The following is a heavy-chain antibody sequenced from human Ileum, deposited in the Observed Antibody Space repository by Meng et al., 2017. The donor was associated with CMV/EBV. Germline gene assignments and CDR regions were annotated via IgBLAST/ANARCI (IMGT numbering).Heavy chain of an antibody. D-gene: IGHD3-9*01. J-gene: IGHJ4*02. V-gene: IGHV3-11*04. Sequence: GGSLRLSCAASGFTFSDYYMHWIRQAPGKGLEWVSYIHFSGTTIYYADSVKGRFTVSRDNSKNSLYLQMNSLRAEDTAVYYCAPGGGLTVIDYWGQGTLVTVSS. CDR3: APGGGLTVIDY. CDR2: IHFSGTTI. CDR1: GFTFSDYY.